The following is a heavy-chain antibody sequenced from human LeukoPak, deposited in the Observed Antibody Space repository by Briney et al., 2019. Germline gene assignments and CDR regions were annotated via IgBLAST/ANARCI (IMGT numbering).Heavy chain of an antibody. CDR3: AREGGLYCSSTSCYGAFDI. V-gene: IGHV1-69*13. D-gene: IGHD2-2*01. J-gene: IGHJ3*02. Sequence: SVKVSCKASGGTFSSYAISWVRQAPGQGLEWMGGIIPIFGTANYAQKFQGRVTITADESTSTAYMELSSLRSEDTAVYYCAREGGLYCSSTSCYGAFDIWGQGTMVTVSS. CDR2: IIPIFGTA. CDR1: GGTFSSYA.